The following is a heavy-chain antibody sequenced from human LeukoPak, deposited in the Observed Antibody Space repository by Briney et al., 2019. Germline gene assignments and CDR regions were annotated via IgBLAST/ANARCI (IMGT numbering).Heavy chain of an antibody. Sequence: PGGSLRLSCAASGFTFSGSAMHWVRQASGKGLEWVGRIRSKANSYATAYAASVKGRFTISRDDSKNTAYLQMNSLKTEDTAVYYCTRHREWELLANDAFDIWGQGTVVTVSS. CDR3: TRHREWELLANDAFDI. CDR1: GFTFSGSA. J-gene: IGHJ3*02. D-gene: IGHD1-26*01. CDR2: IRSKANSYAT. V-gene: IGHV3-73*01.